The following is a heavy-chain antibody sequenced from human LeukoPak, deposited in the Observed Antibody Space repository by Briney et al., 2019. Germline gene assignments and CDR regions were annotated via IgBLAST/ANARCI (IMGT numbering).Heavy chain of an antibody. CDR2: ISSSSSTI. J-gene: IGHJ4*02. V-gene: IGHV3-48*01. CDR3: ATDYDSTTPGYFDY. D-gene: IGHD3-22*01. CDR1: GFTFSSYS. Sequence: GGSLRLSCAASGFTFSSYSMNWVRQAPGKGLEWVSYISSSSSTIYYADSVKGRFTISRDNAKNSLYLQMNRVRAEATSVYYCATDYDSTTPGYFDYWGQGTLVTVSS.